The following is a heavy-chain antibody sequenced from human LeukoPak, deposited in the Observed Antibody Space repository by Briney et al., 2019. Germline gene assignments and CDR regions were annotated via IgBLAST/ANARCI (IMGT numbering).Heavy chain of an antibody. CDR1: GFTFSSAA. CDR2: ITGSDDNT. J-gene: IGHJ4*02. D-gene: IGHD5-12*01. V-gene: IGHV3-23*01. CDR3: AKGPQLYSGYHPDY. Sequence: GGSLRLSCAASGFTFSSAAMTWVRQAPGKGLEWVSTITGSDDNTYYADSVKGRFTISRDFSRNTVRLQMNSLRTEETAIYYCAKGPQLYSGYHPDYWGQGTLVTVSS.